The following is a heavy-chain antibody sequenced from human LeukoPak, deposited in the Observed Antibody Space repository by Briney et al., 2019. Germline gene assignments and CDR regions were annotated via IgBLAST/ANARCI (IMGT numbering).Heavy chain of an antibody. J-gene: IGHJ4*02. CDR3: ARDSTYYYGSGSYSNFDY. D-gene: IGHD3-10*01. Sequence: SETLSLTCTVSGGSISSYYWSWIRQPPGKGLEWIGYIYYSGSTNYNPSLKSRVTISVDTSNNQFSLKLSSVTAADTAVYYCARDSTYYYGSGSYSNFDYWGQGTLVTVSS. V-gene: IGHV4-59*01. CDR1: GGSISSYY. CDR2: IYYSGST.